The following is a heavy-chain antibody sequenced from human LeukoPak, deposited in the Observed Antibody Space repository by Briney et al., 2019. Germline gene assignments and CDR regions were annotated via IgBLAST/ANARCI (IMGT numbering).Heavy chain of an antibody. V-gene: IGHV4-34*01. J-gene: IGHJ4*02. CDR3: ARSRIVGATPMVY. CDR2: INHSGST. Sequence: SETLSLTCAVYGGSFSGYYWSWIRQPPGKGLEWIGEINHSGSTNYNPSLKSRVTISVDTSKNQISLKLSSVTAADTAVYYCARSRIVGATPMVYWGQGTLVTVSS. D-gene: IGHD1-26*01. CDR1: GGSFSGYY.